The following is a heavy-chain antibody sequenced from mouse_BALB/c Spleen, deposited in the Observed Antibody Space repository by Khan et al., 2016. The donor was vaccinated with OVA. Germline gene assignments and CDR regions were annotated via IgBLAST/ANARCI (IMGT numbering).Heavy chain of an antibody. Sequence: QVQLQQPGPELVKPGASVKMSCKASGYTFTDHVMNWVKQRNGQGLEWIGQIYPGSDSTYYNEKFKGKATLTADRSSSTAYMQLSNLTSEDSAVYFCARAGWDVFAYWGQGTLVTVSA. CDR3: ARAGWDVFAY. V-gene: IGHV1-77*01. CDR2: IYPGSDST. D-gene: IGHD4-1*01. CDR1: GYTFTDHV. J-gene: IGHJ3*01.